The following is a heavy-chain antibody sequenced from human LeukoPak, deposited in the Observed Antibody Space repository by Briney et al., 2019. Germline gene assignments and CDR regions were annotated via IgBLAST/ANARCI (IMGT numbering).Heavy chain of an antibody. J-gene: IGHJ4*02. CDR2: INPNSGGT. Sequence: ASVKVSCKASGYTFTGYYMHWVRQAPGQGLEWMGWINPNSGGTNYAQKFQGRVTMTRDTSISTAYMELSRLRSDDTAVYYCARWIYYYDSGDSYYFDYWGQGTLVTVSS. D-gene: IGHD3-22*01. CDR1: GYTFTGYY. CDR3: ARWIYYYDSGDSYYFDY. V-gene: IGHV1-2*02.